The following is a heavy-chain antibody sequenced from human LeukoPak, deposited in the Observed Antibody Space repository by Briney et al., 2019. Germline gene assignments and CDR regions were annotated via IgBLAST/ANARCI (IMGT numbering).Heavy chain of an antibody. V-gene: IGHV7-4-1*02. J-gene: IGHJ5*02. CDR2: INTNTRNP. CDR1: GYTFTSYA. CDR3: ASGPLLAAIDP. Sequence: ASVKVSCKASGYTFTSYAMNWVRQAPGQGLEWMGWINTNTRNPTYGQGFTGRFVFSLDTSVSTAYLQISSLKAEDTAVYYCASGPLLAAIDPWGQGTLVTVSS. D-gene: IGHD3-3*02.